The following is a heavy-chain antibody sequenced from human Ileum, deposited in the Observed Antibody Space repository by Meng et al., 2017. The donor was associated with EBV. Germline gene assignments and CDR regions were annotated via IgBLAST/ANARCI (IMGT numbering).Heavy chain of an antibody. CDR3: AYYFVGRGGTGY. CDR1: GGFVSSNDYH. Sequence: QVQLQESGPGLVXPXXXXXLTXSVSGGFVSSNDYHWSWIRQPPGKGLEWIGCMYDSENAKYNPSLNSRATISIDTTRNQFVLKLTSVTAADTAVYYCAYYFVGRGGTGYWGQGTLVTVSS. D-gene: IGHD2-8*02. CDR2: MYDSENA. J-gene: IGHJ4*02. V-gene: IGHV4-61*08.